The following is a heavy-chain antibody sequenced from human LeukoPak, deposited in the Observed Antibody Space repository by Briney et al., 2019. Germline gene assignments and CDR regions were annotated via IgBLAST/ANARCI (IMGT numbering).Heavy chain of an antibody. CDR3: ASWKTTVTTRDY. CDR1: GFTFSSYS. V-gene: IGHV3-21*01. CDR2: ISSSSSYI. D-gene: IGHD4-17*01. J-gene: IGHJ4*02. Sequence: EGSLRLSCAASGFTFSSYSMNWVRQAPGKGLEWVSSISSSSSYIYYADSVKGRFTISRDNAKNSLYLQMNSLRAEDTAVYYCASWKTTVTTRDYWGQGTLVTASS.